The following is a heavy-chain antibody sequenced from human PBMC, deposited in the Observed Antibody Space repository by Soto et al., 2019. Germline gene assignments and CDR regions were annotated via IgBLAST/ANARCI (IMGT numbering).Heavy chain of an antibody. CDR3: ARGGVLTGTTSTAWFDP. J-gene: IGHJ5*02. Sequence: GASVKVSCKASGYTFTSYGMSWVRQAPGQGLEWMGWISAYNGNTNYAQKLQGRVTMTTDTSTSTAYMELRSLRSDDTAVYYCARGGVLTGTTSTAWFDPWGQGTLVTVSS. CDR1: GYTFTSYG. D-gene: IGHD1-7*01. CDR2: ISAYNGNT. V-gene: IGHV1-18*01.